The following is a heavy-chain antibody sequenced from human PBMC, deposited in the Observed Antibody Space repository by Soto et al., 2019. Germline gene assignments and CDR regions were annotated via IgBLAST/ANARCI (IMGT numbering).Heavy chain of an antibody. D-gene: IGHD3-10*01. CDR1: DFDFSSYG. J-gene: IGHJ4*02. CDR3: ARDSGWPILNFDN. CDR2: SSYDGRET. Sequence: PGGSLRLSCAASDFDFSSYGIHWVRQAPGKGLEWVAASSYDGRETFYADSAKGRFTVSKEMSKNTAFLQMNALRHEDTAVYFCARDSGWPILNFDNWGQGTTPTVYS. V-gene: IGHV3-30*03.